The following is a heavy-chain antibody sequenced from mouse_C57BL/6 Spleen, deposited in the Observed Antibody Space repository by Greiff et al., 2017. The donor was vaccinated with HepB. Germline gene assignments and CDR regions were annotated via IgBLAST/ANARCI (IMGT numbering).Heavy chain of an antibody. V-gene: IGHV1-55*01. J-gene: IGHJ1*03. CDR1: GYTFTSYW. Sequence: QVQLQQPGAELVKPGASVKMSCTASGYTFTSYWITWVKQRPGQGLEWIGDIYPGSGSTNYNEKFKSKATLTVDTSSSTAYMQLSSLTSEDSAVYYCARGGSNYWYFDVWGTGTTVTVAS. CDR3: ARGGSNYWYFDV. CDR2: IYPGSGST. D-gene: IGHD1-1*01.